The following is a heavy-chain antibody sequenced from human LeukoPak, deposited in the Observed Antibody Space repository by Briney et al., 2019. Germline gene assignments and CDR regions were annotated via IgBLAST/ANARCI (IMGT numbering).Heavy chain of an antibody. CDR1: GFTFSSYA. V-gene: IGHV3-30*04. CDR2: ISYDGSNK. Sequence: GGSLRLSCAASGFTFSSYAMHWVRQAPGKGLEWVAVISYDGSNKYYADSVKGRFTISRDNSKNTLYLQMNSLRAEDTAVYYCHSSGYYSPATGYWGQGTLVTVSS. D-gene: IGHD3-22*01. J-gene: IGHJ4*02. CDR3: HSSGYYSPATGY.